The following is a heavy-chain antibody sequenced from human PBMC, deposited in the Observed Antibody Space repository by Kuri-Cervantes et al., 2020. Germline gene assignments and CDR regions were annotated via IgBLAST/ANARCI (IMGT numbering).Heavy chain of an antibody. V-gene: IGHV3-48*04. CDR3: AKDRYYDSSGFFDY. D-gene: IGHD3-22*01. CDR2: ISSSGSTI. J-gene: IGHJ4*02. Sequence: GESLKISCAASGFTFSSYSMNWVRQAPGKGLEWVSYISSSGSTIYYADSVKGRFTISRDNAKNSLYLQMNSLRAEDTAVYYCAKDRYYDSSGFFDYWGQGTLVTVSS. CDR1: GFTFSSYS.